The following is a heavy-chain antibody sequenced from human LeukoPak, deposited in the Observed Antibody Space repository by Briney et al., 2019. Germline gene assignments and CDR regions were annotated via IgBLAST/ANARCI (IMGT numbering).Heavy chain of an antibody. CDR2: TSYNGNT. CDR3: ARHSGSGWQALGY. Sequence: ASVTVSCKASGYTFSNYGISWVRQPPGLGLEWMGWTSYNGNTNYAQKFQDRVTMTTDTSTTTAYMELRSLESDDTAVYYCARHSGSGWQALGYWGQGTLVTVSS. D-gene: IGHD6-19*01. CDR1: GYTFSNYG. J-gene: IGHJ4*02. V-gene: IGHV1-18*04.